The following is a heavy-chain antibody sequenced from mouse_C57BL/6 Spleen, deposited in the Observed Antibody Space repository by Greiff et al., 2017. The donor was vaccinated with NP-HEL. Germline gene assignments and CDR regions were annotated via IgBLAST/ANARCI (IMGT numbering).Heavy chain of an antibody. D-gene: IGHD2-3*01. V-gene: IGHV5-6*01. CDR3: ARPLYDDGYYSYAMDY. CDR1: GFTFSSYG. J-gene: IGHJ4*01. Sequence: DVHLVESGGDLVKPGGSLKLSCAASGFTFSSYGMSWVRQTPDKRLEWVATISSGGSYTYYPDSVKGRFTISRDNAKNTLYLQMSSLKSEDTAMYYCARPLYDDGYYSYAMDYWGQGTSVTVSS. CDR2: ISSGGSYT.